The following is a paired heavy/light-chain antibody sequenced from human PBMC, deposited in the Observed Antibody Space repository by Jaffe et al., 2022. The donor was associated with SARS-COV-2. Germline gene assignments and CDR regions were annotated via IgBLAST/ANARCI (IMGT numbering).Light chain of an antibody. CDR3: QQYDNLPRT. V-gene: IGKV1-33*01. CDR1: QDISNY. CDR2: DAS. J-gene: IGKJ1*01. Sequence: DIQMTQSPSSLSASVGDRVTITCQASQDISNYLNWYQQKPGKAPKLLIYDASNLETGVPSRFSGSGSGTDFTFTISSLQPEDIATYYCQQYDNLPRTFGQGTKVEIK.
Heavy chain of an antibody. CDR2: INHSGST. CDR1: GGSFSGYY. V-gene: IGHV4-34*01. D-gene: IGHD2-15*01. J-gene: IGHJ5*02. CDR3: ARDRVVVVAAIFDEGVGGVDP. Sequence: QVQLQQWGAGLLKPSETLSLTCAVYGGSFSGYYWSWIRQPPGKGLEWIGEINHSGSTNYNPSLKSRVTISVDTSKNQFSLKLSSVTAADTAVYYCARDRVVVVAAIFDEGVGGVDPWGQGTLVTVSS.